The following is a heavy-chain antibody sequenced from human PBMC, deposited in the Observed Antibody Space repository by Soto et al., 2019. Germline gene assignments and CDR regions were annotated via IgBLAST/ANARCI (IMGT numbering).Heavy chain of an antibody. V-gene: IGHV3-30*18. CDR1: GFTFSSYG. J-gene: IGHJ4*02. Sequence: QVQLVESGGGVVQPGRSLRLSCAASGFTFSSYGMHWVRQAPGKGLEWVAVISYDGSNKYYADSVKGRFTISRDNSKNTLYLQMNSLRAEDTAVYYCAKDQGIAAAGPLGYWGQGTLVTVSS. CDR3: AKDQGIAAAGPLGY. CDR2: ISYDGSNK. D-gene: IGHD6-13*01.